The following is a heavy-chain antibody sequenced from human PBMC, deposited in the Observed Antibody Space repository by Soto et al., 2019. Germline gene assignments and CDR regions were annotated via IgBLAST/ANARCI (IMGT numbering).Heavy chain of an antibody. D-gene: IGHD3-22*01. Sequence: QVQLVQSGAEVKKPGASVKVSCKASGYTFTSYGISWVRQAPGQGLEWMGWISAYNGNTNYAQKLQGRVTITADESTSTAYMELSSLRSEDTAVYYCARVLSFEYYDSSGYYDYWGQGTLVTVSS. CDR2: ISAYNGNT. CDR3: ARVLSFEYYDSSGYYDY. CDR1: GYTFTSYG. J-gene: IGHJ4*02. V-gene: IGHV1-18*01.